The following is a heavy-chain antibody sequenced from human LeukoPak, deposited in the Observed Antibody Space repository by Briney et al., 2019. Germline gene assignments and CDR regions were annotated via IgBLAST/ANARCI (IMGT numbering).Heavy chain of an antibody. CDR2: IYYSGST. CDR1: GGSISSSSYY. V-gene: IGHV4-39*01. D-gene: IGHD6-19*01. Sequence: SETLSLTCTVSGGSISSSSYYWGWIRQPPGKGLEWIGSIYYSGSTYYNPSLKSRVTISVDTSKNQFSLELSSVTAADTAVYYCATYSSGWPNEYFQHWGQGTLVTVSS. CDR3: ATYSSGWPNEYFQH. J-gene: IGHJ1*01.